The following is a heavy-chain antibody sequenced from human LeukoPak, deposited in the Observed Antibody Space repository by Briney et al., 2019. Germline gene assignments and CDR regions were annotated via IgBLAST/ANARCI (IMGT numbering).Heavy chain of an antibody. J-gene: IGHJ4*02. V-gene: IGHV1-69*04. CDR2: IIPILGIA. D-gene: IGHD3-22*01. CDR3: ARGRYYYDSSGYFLDY. CDR1: GGTFSSYA. Sequence: SVKVSCKASGGTFSSYAISWVRQAPGQGPEWMGRIIPILGIANYAQKFQGRVTITADKSTSTAYMELSSLRSEDTAVYYCARGRYYYDSSGYFLDYWGQGTLVTVSS.